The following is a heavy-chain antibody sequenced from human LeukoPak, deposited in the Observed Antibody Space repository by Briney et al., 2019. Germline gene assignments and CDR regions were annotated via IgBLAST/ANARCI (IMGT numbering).Heavy chain of an antibody. CDR2: IYYSGNT. V-gene: IGHV4-39*01. CDR1: SGSVSNSHYY. Sequence: PSETLSLTCTVSSGSVSNSHYYRAWVRQPPGKGLEWIGSIYYSGNTYYNPSLKSRVTISVDTSKNQFSLKLNSVTAADTAVYYCSSHSRAGHYYFYYMVVWGKGTTVTVSS. CDR3: SSHSRAGHYYFYYMVV. J-gene: IGHJ6*03. D-gene: IGHD6-13*01.